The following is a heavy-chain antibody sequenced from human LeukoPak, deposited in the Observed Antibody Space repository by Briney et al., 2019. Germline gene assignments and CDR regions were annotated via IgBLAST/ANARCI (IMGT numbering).Heavy chain of an antibody. J-gene: IGHJ5*02. CDR1: VHTFTTYD. Sequence: ASVNVSCKASVHTFTTYDINWVRQATGQGLAWMGWMNPNSGNTGYTQKFQGRVTMTRNTSISTAYMELSSLRSEDTAVYYCARGRGSGHKENWFDPWGQGTLVTVSS. CDR3: ARGRGSGHKENWFDP. CDR2: MNPNSGNT. D-gene: IGHD6-19*01. V-gene: IGHV1-8*01.